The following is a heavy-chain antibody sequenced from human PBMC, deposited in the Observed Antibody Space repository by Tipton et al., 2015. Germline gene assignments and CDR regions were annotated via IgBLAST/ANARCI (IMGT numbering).Heavy chain of an antibody. CDR1: GFTFDDYG. J-gene: IGHJ4*02. CDR3: ASRRTSYGLEY. V-gene: IGHV3-20*04. CDR2: INWSGGST. D-gene: IGHD4-17*01. Sequence: GSLRLSCAASGFTFDDYGMTWVRQAPGKGLEWVSGINWSGGSTAYADSVKGRFTISRDNAKNSLYLQMNSLRAEDTALYYCASRRTSYGLEYWGQGTLVTVSS.